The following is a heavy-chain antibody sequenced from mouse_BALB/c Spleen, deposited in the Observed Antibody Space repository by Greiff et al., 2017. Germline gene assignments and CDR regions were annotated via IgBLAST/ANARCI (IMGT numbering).Heavy chain of an antibody. D-gene: IGHD2-4*01. Sequence: EVQGVESGGGLVQPGGSLKLSCAASGFTFSSYGMSWVRQTPDKRLELVATINSNGGSTYYPDSVKGRFTISRDNAKNTLYLQMSSLKSEDTAMYYCARWAYDYAPFAYWGQGTLVTVSA. CDR1: GFTFSSYG. CDR2: INSNGGST. CDR3: ARWAYDYAPFAY. J-gene: IGHJ3*01. V-gene: IGHV5-6-3*01.